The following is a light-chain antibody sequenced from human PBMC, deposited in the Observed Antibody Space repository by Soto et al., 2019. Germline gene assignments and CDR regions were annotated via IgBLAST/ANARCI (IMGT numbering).Light chain of an antibody. CDR2: GAS. V-gene: IGKV3-20*01. J-gene: IGKJ4*01. CDR1: QSVSSSC. CDR3: QQYGSSRT. Sequence: VWEQYRANVPLSPGESRSLCCTASQSVSSSCLAWYQQKPGQAPRLLIYGASSRATGIPDRFRGSGSGTDFTLTISRMAAEDFAVHYCQQYGSSRTFGGGTKVDIK.